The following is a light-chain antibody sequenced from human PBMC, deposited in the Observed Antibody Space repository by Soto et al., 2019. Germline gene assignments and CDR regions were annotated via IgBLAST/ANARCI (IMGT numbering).Light chain of an antibody. CDR2: AAS. J-gene: IGKJ2*01. Sequence: EVVMVQSPDTLSVSPGERATLSCRASQSIGTNLAWYQQKPGQPPRLLIYAASARPTDIPDRFSGSGSGTEFILSISRLQSEDFAVYYCQQYNNRPPHTFGQGTKLALK. CDR1: QSIGTN. V-gene: IGKV3-15*01. CDR3: QQYNNRPPHT.